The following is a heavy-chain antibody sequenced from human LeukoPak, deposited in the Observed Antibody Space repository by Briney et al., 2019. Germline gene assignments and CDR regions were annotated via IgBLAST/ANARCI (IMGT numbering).Heavy chain of an antibody. V-gene: IGHV3-23*01. D-gene: IGHD4-17*01. Sequence: GGSLRLSCAASGFTFSNYAMSWVRQAPGKGLVWVSAISGSGGSTYYADSVKGRFTISRDNSKNTLYLQMNSLRAEDTAVYYCAKDGEYGDYSHWGQGTLVTVSS. CDR2: ISGSGGST. J-gene: IGHJ4*02. CDR3: AKDGEYGDYSH. CDR1: GFTFSNYA.